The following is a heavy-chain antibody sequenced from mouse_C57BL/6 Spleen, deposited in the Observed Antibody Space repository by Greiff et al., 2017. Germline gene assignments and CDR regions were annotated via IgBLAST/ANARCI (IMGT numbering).Heavy chain of an antibody. V-gene: IGHV1-85*01. CDR3: ARGVTTVVSPDAMDY. D-gene: IGHD1-1*01. Sequence: QVQLQQSGPELVKPGASVKLSCKASGYTFTSYDINWVKQRPGQGLEWIGWIYPRDGSTKYNEKFKGKATLTVDTSSSTAYMELHSLTSEDSAVYFCARGVTTVVSPDAMDYWGQGTSVTVSS. J-gene: IGHJ4*01. CDR2: IYPRDGST. CDR1: GYTFTSYD.